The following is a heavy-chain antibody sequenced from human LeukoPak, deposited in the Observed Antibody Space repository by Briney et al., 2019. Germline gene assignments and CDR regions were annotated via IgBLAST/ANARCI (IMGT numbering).Heavy chain of an antibody. CDR1: GGSFSVYY. V-gene: IGHV4-34*01. CDR3: ARGSASGIYPIDY. J-gene: IGHJ4*02. CDR2: VNHLGRT. Sequence: SETLSPTCAVSGGSFSVYYWSWIRQPPGKGLEWIGEVNHLGRTNYNPSLKSRVTMSLDTSKKEVSLKLTSVTAADTAVYYCARGSASGIYPIDYWGQGTLVTVSS. D-gene: IGHD6-19*01.